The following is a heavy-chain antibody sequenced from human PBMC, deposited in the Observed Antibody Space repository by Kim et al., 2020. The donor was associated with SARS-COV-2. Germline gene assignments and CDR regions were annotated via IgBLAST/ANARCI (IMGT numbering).Heavy chain of an antibody. CDR3: VIRRCTYYYESSGYI. CDR1: GGSISSSSYY. CDR2: IYYSGST. D-gene: IGHD3-22*01. J-gene: IGHJ3*02. Sequence: SQTLSLTCTVSGGSISSSSYYWGWIRQPPGKGLEWIGSIYYSGSTYYNPSLKSRVTISVDTSQNQFSLKLSSVTAADTAVYYCVIRRCTYYYESSGYIWG. V-gene: IGHV4-39*01.